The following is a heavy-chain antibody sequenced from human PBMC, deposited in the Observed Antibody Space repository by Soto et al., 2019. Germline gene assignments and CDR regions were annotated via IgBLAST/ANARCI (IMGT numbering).Heavy chain of an antibody. V-gene: IGHV3-43*01. CDR2: ISWDGGST. CDR3: AKEAAAVIDY. Sequence: EVQLVESGGVVVQPGGSLRLSCAASGFTFDDYTMHWVRQAPGKGLEWVSLISWDGGSTYYADSVKGRFTISRDNSKNSLYLQMNSLRTEETSLYDCAKEAAAVIDYWGQGTLVTVSS. J-gene: IGHJ4*02. CDR1: GFTFDDYT. D-gene: IGHD6-13*01.